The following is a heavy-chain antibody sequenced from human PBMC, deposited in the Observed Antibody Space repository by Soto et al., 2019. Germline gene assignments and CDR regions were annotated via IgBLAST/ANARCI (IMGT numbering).Heavy chain of an antibody. CDR1: GFTFSSCN. D-gene: IGHD1-26*01. V-gene: IGHV3-21*01. J-gene: IGHJ6*02. CDR3: ARDRVVGARAYYYYGMDV. CDR2: ISSSSSYI. Sequence: GGSLRLSCAASGFTFSSCNMNWVRQAPGKGLEWVSSISSSSSYIYYADSVKGRFTISRDNAKNSLYLQMNSLRAEDTAVYYCARDRVVGARAYYYYGMDVWGQGTTVTVSS.